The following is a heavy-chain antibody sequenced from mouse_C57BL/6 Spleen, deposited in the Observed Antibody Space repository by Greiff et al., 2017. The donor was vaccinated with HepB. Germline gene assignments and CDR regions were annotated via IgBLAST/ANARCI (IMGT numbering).Heavy chain of an antibody. D-gene: IGHD2-4*01. J-gene: IGHJ1*03. Sequence: EVQGVESGGDLVKPGGSLKLSCAASGFTFSSYGMSWVRQTPDKRLEWVATISSGGSYTYYPDSVKGRFTISRDNAKNTLYLQMSSLKSEDTAMYYCARQRDYDGYFDVWGTGTTVTVSS. CDR2: ISSGGSYT. V-gene: IGHV5-6*01. CDR1: GFTFSSYG. CDR3: ARQRDYDGYFDV.